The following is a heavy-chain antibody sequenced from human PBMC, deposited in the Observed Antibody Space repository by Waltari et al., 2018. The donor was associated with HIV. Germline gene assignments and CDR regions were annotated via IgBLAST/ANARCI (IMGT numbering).Heavy chain of an antibody. CDR2: RVVGSGNT. Sequence: MQLVQSGPEVKKPGTSVKVSCKASGFTFTSSAVQWVRQARRQSLEWIGWRVVGSGNTNYSQKFQERVTITRDMSTSTAYMELSSLRSEDTAVYYCAAVYRAGGYDRDFDYWGQGTLVTVSS. V-gene: IGHV1-58*01. CDR1: GFTFTSSA. CDR3: AAVYRAGGYDRDFDY. J-gene: IGHJ4*02. D-gene: IGHD5-12*01.